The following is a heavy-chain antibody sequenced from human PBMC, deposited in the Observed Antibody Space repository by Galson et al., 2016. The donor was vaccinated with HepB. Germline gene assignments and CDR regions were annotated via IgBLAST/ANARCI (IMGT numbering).Heavy chain of an antibody. CDR2: ISSSGSTI. D-gene: IGHD3-10*01. CDR3: ASLGSLGSFSRGLY. Sequence: SLRLSCAASGFTFSSHTMTWVRQAPGKGLEWVSYISSSGSTIYYADSVKGRFTISRDNARDSVYLQMTSLRAEDTGVYYCASLGSLGSFSRGLYWGQGTLVTVSS. V-gene: IGHV3-48*04. J-gene: IGHJ4*02. CDR1: GFTFSSHT.